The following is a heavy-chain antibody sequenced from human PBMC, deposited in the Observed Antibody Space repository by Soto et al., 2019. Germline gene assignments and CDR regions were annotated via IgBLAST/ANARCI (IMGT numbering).Heavy chain of an antibody. CDR3: ARDPVTTEGYYGMDV. Sequence: SETLSLTCTVSGGSISSGGYYWSWIRQHPGKGLEWIGYIYYSGSTYYNPSLKSRVTISVDTSKNQFSLKLSSVTAADTAVYYCARDPVTTEGYYGMDVWGQGTTVTVSS. CDR1: GGSISSGGYY. J-gene: IGHJ6*02. V-gene: IGHV4-31*03. CDR2: IYYSGST. D-gene: IGHD4-4*01.